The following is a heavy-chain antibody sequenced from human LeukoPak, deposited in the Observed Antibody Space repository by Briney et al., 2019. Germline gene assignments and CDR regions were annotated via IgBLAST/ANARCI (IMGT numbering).Heavy chain of an antibody. Sequence: GASVKVSCKASGYTFSSYGIGWVRQAPRQGLECMGWITAGNGNTNYAQKVQGRVTMTTDTSTSTAYMELRSLRSDDTAVYFCARDLARGYSYGYNAFDIWGQGTMVTVSS. D-gene: IGHD5-18*01. CDR1: GYTFSSYG. CDR2: ITAGNGNT. V-gene: IGHV1-18*01. J-gene: IGHJ3*02. CDR3: ARDLARGYSYGYNAFDI.